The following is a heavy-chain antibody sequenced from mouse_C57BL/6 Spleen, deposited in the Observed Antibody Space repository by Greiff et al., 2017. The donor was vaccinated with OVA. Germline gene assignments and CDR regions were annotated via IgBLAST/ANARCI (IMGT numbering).Heavy chain of an antibody. Sequence: EVQLQQPGPVLVKPGASVKMSCKASGYTFTDYYMNWVKQSHGQSLEWIGDINPYNGGTSYNQKFKGKATLTVDKSSSTAYMELNSLTSEDSAVYYCATRQLAVYGMDYWGQGTSVTVSS. J-gene: IGHJ4*01. CDR3: ATRQLAVYGMDY. D-gene: IGHD3-2*01. V-gene: IGHV1-19*01. CDR1: GYTFTDYY. CDR2: INPYNGGT.